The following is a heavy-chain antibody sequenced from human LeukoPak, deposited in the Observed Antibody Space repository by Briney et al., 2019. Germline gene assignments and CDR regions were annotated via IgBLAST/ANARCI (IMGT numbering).Heavy chain of an antibody. V-gene: IGHV3-7*01. D-gene: IGHD3-3*01. CDR3: ARASRDVYDFWSGFGGRHWFDA. J-gene: IGHJ5*02. Sequence: PGGSLRLSCAASGFTSSSYWMSWVRQAPGKGLEWVANIKQDGSEKYYVDSVKGRFTISRDNAKNSLYLQMNSLRAEDTAVYYCARASRDVYDFWSGFGGRHWFDAWGQGTLVTVSS. CDR2: IKQDGSEK. CDR1: GFTSSSYW.